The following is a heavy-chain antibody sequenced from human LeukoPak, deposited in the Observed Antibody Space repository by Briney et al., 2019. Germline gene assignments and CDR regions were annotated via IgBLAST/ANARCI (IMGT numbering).Heavy chain of an antibody. Sequence: SVKVSCKASGGTFSSYAISWVRQAPGQGLEWMGGIIPIFGTANYAQKFQGRVTITTDESTSTAYMELSSLRSEDTAVYYCARDRRYSSSWGHWFDPWGQGTLVTVSS. CDR2: IIPIFGTA. CDR3: ARDRRYSSSWGHWFDP. J-gene: IGHJ5*02. D-gene: IGHD6-13*01. V-gene: IGHV1-69*05. CDR1: GGTFSSYA.